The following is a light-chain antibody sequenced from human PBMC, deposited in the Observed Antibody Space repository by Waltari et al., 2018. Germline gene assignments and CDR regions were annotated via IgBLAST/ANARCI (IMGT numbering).Light chain of an antibody. J-gene: IGLJ1*01. Sequence: QSALTQPASVSASPGQSITVSCSGSISDIGLFKVVPWVQQYPGKPPRPIIYKVNKRPPGISDRFSATKSGNVASLSISGLQADDEADYYCCSFTSSSTYVFGSGTTVTVL. V-gene: IGLV2-23*02. CDR1: ISDIGLFKV. CDR3: CSFTSSSTYV. CDR2: KVN.